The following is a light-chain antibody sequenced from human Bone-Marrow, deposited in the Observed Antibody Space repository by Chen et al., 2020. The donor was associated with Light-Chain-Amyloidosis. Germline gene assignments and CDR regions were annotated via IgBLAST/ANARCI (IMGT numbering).Light chain of an antibody. V-gene: IGLV3-25*03. CDR2: RDT. CDR1: DLPTKY. CDR3: QSADSSGTYEVI. J-gene: IGLJ2*01. Sequence: SYELTQPPSVSVSPGQTARITCSGDDLPTKYAFWYQQKPGQASVLVIHRDTERPSGISEQFSGSGSGTTATLTISGVQAEDEADYHCQSADSSGTYEVIFGGGTKLTVL.